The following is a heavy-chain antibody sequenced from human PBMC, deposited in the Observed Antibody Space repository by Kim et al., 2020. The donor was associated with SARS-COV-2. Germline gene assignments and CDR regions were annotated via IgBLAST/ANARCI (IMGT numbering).Heavy chain of an antibody. CDR3: ARDILTGYYRNKWFDP. Sequence: SETLSLTCAVSGGSISSSNWWSWVRQPPGKGLEWIGEIYHSGSTNYNPSLKSRVTISVDKSKNQFSLKLSSVTAADTAVYYCARDILTGYYRNKWFDPWGQGTLVTVSS. J-gene: IGHJ5*02. V-gene: IGHV4-4*02. D-gene: IGHD3-9*01. CDR2: IYHSGST. CDR1: GGSISSSNW.